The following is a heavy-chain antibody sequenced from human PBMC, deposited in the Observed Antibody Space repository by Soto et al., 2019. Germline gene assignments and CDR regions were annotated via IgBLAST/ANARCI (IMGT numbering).Heavy chain of an antibody. V-gene: IGHV3-30-3*01. CDR3: ARESEDLTSNFDY. J-gene: IGHJ4*02. Sequence: GGSLRLSCAASGFTFSSYAMHWVRQAPGKGLEWVAVISYDGSNKYYADSVKGRFTISRDNSKNTLYLQMNSLRAEDTAVYYCARESEDLTSNFDYWGQGTLVTVSS. CDR2: ISYDGSNK. CDR1: GFTFSSYA.